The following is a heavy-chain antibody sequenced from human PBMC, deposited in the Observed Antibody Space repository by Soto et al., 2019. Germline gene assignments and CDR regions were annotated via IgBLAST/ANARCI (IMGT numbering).Heavy chain of an antibody. V-gene: IGHV3-30-3*01. CDR3: ARESEDLTSNFDY. J-gene: IGHJ4*02. Sequence: GGSLRLSCAASGFTFSSYAMHWVRQAPGKGLEWVAVISYDGSNKYYADSVKGRFTISRDNSKNTLYLQMNSLRAEDTAVYYCARESEDLTSNFDYWGQGTLVTVSS. CDR2: ISYDGSNK. CDR1: GFTFSSYA.